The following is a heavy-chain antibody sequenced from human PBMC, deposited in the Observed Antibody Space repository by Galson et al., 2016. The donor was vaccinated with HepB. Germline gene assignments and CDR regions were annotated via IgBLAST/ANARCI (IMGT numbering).Heavy chain of an antibody. J-gene: IGHJ3*02. CDR2: VYANGAP. CDR1: GGSMISLY. CDR3: VRFRASGGFDI. Sequence: SETLSLTCNVSGGSMISLYWGWTRQPPGKGLGSIGYVYANGAPHYNPSFKSRLTISVDTSKNSFSLRLTSVTAADAATYYCVRFRASGGFDIWGQGTVVSVS. D-gene: IGHD3-3*01. V-gene: IGHV4-59*11.